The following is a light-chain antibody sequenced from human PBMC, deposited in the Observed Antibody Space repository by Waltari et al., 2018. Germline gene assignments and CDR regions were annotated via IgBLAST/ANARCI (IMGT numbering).Light chain of an antibody. CDR3: MQRIGFPLS. CDR1: QSLLDSEDGATA. Sequence: VVVTQTPLSLTVTPGEPASISCRSSQSLLDSEDGATALDWYLQKPGQSPKLLIFTLSNRAPVVPDRFTGSGSDTYFTLKISSGKAVDVGVYYCMQRIGFPLSFGQGTKVEIK. V-gene: IGKV2-40*01. J-gene: IGKJ1*01. CDR2: TLS.